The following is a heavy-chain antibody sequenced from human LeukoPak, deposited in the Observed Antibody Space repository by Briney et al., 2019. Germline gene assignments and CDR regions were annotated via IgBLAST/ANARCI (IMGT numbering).Heavy chain of an antibody. D-gene: IGHD1-26*01. CDR1: GYTFTGYY. Sequence: ASVKVSCKASGYTFTGYYMHWVRQAPGQGLEWMGWINPNSGGTNYAQKFQGWVTMTRDTSISTAYMELRSLRSDDTAVYYCARGSQPENLKGVVGARDFDYWGQGTLVTVSS. CDR2: INPNSGGT. CDR3: ARGSQPENLKGVVGARDFDY. V-gene: IGHV1-2*04. J-gene: IGHJ4*02.